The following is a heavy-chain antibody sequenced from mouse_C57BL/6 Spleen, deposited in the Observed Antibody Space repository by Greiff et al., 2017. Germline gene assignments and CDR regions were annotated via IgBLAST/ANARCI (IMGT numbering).Heavy chain of an antibody. Sequence: QVQLQQPGAELVKPGASVKLSCKASGYTFTSYRMHWVKQRPGQGLKWIGMIHPNSGSTNYNEKFKSKATLTVDKSSSTAYMQLSSLTSEDSAVYYCARDGSSYGYFDVWGTGTTVTVSS. J-gene: IGHJ1*03. V-gene: IGHV1-64*01. CDR1: GYTFTSYR. CDR3: ARDGSSYGYFDV. CDR2: IHPNSGST. D-gene: IGHD1-1*01.